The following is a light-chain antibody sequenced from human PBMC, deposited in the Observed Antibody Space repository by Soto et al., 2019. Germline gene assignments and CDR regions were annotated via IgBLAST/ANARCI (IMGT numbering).Light chain of an antibody. J-gene: IGKJ4*01. CDR1: QSIDSW. V-gene: IGKV1-5*03. CDR3: QQYDSYPLA. Sequence: DIQMTQSPPTLSASVGDRVTITCRASQSIDSWLAWYQQKPGKSPKILVYKALTLQSAVPSRFSGSGSGTEFTLTISNLQPDDFATYYCQQYDSYPLAFGGGTKVEIK. CDR2: KAL.